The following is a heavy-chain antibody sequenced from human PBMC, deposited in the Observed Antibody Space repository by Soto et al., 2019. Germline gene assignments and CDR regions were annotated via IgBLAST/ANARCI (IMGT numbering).Heavy chain of an antibody. CDR3: ARRGSGSYYDY. CDR2: ISGSGGST. D-gene: IGHD1-26*01. J-gene: IGHJ4*02. CDR1: GFTFSSYA. V-gene: IGHV3-23*01. Sequence: EVQLLESGGGLVQPGGSLRLSCVASGFTFSSYAMRWVRQAPGKGLEWVSAISGSGGSTYYADSVKGRFTISRDNSKNTLYLQMNSLRAEDTAVYYCARRGSGSYYDYWRQGTLVTVSS.